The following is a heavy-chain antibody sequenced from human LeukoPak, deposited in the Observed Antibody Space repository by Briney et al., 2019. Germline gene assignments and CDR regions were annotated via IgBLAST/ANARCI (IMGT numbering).Heavy chain of an antibody. V-gene: IGHV1-18*03. J-gene: IGHJ4*02. CDR2: ISAYNGNT. CDR3: ARDLDDYVWGSPSGQTNFDY. D-gene: IGHD3-16*01. Sequence: EASVKVSCKASGYTFTSYGISWVRQAPGQGLEWMGWISAYNGNTNYAQKLQGRVTMTTDTSTSTAYMELRSLRSDDMAVYYCARDLDDYVWGSPSGQTNFDYWGQGTLVTVSS. CDR1: GYTFTSYG.